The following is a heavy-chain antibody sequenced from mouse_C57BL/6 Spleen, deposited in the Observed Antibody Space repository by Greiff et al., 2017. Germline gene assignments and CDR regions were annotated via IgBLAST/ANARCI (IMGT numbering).Heavy chain of an antibody. J-gene: IGHJ2*01. CDR3: VRGYCSSDYFDY. D-gene: IGHD1-1*01. CDR1: GFTFNPYA. V-gene: IGHV10-3*01. CDR2: IRSKSSNYAT. Sequence: EVKLVESGGGLVQPKGSLKLSCAASGFTFNPYAMHWVRQAPGKGVEWVARIRSKSSNYATYYADSVKDRFTNSKDDSQRMLYLQMINLKTEDTAMYSCVRGYCSSDYFDYWGQGTTLTVSS.